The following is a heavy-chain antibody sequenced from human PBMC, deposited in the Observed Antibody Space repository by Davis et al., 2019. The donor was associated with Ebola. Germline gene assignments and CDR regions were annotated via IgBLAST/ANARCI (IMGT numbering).Heavy chain of an antibody. J-gene: IGHJ6*02. D-gene: IGHD2-15*01. Sequence: SETLSLTCTVSGGSISSASYDWGWIRQSPGKGLEFIGAIYYTGSTQYNPSLKSRVTISIDKSKNEFSLKLSSVTAADTAVYYCARQKCGGGSCYGRRYYYYGMDVWGQGTTVTVSS. CDR3: ARQKCGGGSCYGRRYYYYGMDV. CDR1: GGSISSASYD. CDR2: IYYTGST. V-gene: IGHV4-39*01.